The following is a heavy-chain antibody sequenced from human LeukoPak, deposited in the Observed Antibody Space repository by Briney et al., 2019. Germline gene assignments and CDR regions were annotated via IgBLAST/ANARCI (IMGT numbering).Heavy chain of an antibody. CDR3: TSITMVRGVIAFDI. Sequence: PGGSLRLSCAASGFTFSGSAMHWVRQASGKGLEWVGRIRSKANSYATAYAASVKGRFTISRDDSKNTACLQMNSLKTEDTAVYYCTSITMVRGVIAFDIWGQGTMVTVSS. CDR2: IRSKANSYAT. J-gene: IGHJ3*02. D-gene: IGHD3-10*01. V-gene: IGHV3-73*01. CDR1: GFTFSGSA.